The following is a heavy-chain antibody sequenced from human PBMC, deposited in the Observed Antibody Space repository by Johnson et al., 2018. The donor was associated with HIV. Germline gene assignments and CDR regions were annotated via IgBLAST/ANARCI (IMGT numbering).Heavy chain of an antibody. Sequence: VQLVESGGGVVQPGRSLRLSCAASGFTFINAWMSWVRQAPGKGLEWVGRISSKTDGGTPEYAAPVKGRFTISRDDSKNTLYLQMNSLKSEDTAVYYCTTDQVGRNYGGKYHIWGQGTMVTVSS. D-gene: IGHD1-7*01. CDR3: TTDQVGRNYGGKYHI. V-gene: IGHV3-15*01. CDR1: GFTFINAW. CDR2: ISSKTDGGTP. J-gene: IGHJ3*02.